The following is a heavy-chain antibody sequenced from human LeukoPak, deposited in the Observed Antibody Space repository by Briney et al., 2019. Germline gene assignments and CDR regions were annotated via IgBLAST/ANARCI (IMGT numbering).Heavy chain of an antibody. Sequence: GGSLRLSCAASGFTFNTYSMNWVRQAPGKGLEWVANMKEDGSEIHYVDSVKGRFTISRDNARNSLFLQMNGLRPEDTAVYYCARPAYTAAYDLWGQGTMVTVSS. D-gene: IGHD3-16*01. J-gene: IGHJ3*01. CDR3: ARPAYTAAYDL. CDR2: MKEDGSEI. V-gene: IGHV3-7*01. CDR1: GFTFNTYS.